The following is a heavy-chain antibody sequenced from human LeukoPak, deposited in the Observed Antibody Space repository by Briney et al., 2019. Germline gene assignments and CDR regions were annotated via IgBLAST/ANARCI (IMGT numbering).Heavy chain of an antibody. CDR1: GGSISSYY. CDR3: AGGYSNSGSYVGWFDP. J-gene: IGHJ5*02. V-gene: IGHV4-4*07. CDR2: IYTSGST. D-gene: IGHD1-26*01. Sequence: SETLSLTCTVSGGSISSYYWRWIRQPAGKGLEWVGRIYTSGSTNYNPSLKSRVTMSVDTSKNQFSLKLSSVTAADTAVYYCAGGYSNSGSYVGWFDPWGQGTLVTVSS.